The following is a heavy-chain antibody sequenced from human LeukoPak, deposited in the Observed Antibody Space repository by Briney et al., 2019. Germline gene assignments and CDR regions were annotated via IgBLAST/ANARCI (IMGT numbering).Heavy chain of an antibody. CDR1: GYTFTGYY. J-gene: IGHJ6*03. Sequence: ASVKVSCKASGYTFTGYYMHWVRQAPGQGLEWMGGIIPIFGTANYAQKFQGRVTITADKSTSTAYMELSSLRSEDTAVYYCARDTFFYYYMDVWGKGTTVTVSS. CDR2: IIPIFGTA. V-gene: IGHV1-69*06. CDR3: ARDTFFYYYMDV.